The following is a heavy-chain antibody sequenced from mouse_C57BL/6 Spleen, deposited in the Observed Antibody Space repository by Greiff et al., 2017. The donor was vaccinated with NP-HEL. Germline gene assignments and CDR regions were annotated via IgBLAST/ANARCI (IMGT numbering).Heavy chain of an antibody. Sequence: EVKVVESGGDLVKPGGSLKLSCAASGFTFSSYGMSWVRQTPDKRLEWVATISSGGSYTYYPDSVKGRFTISRDNAKNTLYLQMSSLKSEDTAMYYCARQGLRYYAMDYWGQGTSVTVSS. CDR2: ISSGGSYT. CDR1: GFTFSSYG. CDR3: ARQGLRYYAMDY. V-gene: IGHV5-6*01. D-gene: IGHD2-4*01. J-gene: IGHJ4*01.